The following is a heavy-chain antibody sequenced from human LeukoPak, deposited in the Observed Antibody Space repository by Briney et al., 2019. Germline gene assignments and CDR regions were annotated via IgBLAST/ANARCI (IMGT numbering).Heavy chain of an antibody. V-gene: IGHV3-23*01. J-gene: IGHJ5*01. CDR2: INANSGTT. Sequence: PGGSLRLSCAASEFAFSFYAMSWLRQPPGKGLEWVSTINANSGTTSYAASVRGRFTISRDNSKNTLYLQVNTLRADDTATYYCAKPVSGGLAVTADWFHPWGQGTLVVVSS. D-gene: IGHD6-19*01. CDR3: AKPVSGGLAVTADWFHP. CDR1: EFAFSFYA.